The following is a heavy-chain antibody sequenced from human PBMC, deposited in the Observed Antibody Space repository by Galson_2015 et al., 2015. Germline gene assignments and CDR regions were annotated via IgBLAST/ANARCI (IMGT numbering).Heavy chain of an antibody. Sequence: SLRLSCAASGFTFDDYAMHWVRQAPGKGLEWVSGISWNSGSIGYADSVKGRFTISRDNAKNSLYLQMNSLRAEDTALYYCARAGGTGTTDGWFDPWGQGTLVTVSS. J-gene: IGHJ5*02. CDR2: ISWNSGSI. CDR3: ARAGGTGTTDGWFDP. V-gene: IGHV3-9*01. D-gene: IGHD1-7*01. CDR1: GFTFDDYA.